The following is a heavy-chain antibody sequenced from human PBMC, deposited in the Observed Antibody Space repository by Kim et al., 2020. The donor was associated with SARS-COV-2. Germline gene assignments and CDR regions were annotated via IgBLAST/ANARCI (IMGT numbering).Heavy chain of an antibody. D-gene: IGHD3-3*01. J-gene: IGHJ6*02. V-gene: IGHV3-11*01. CDR1: GFTFSDYY. Sequence: GGSLRLSCAASGFTFSDYYMSWIRQAPGKGLEWVSYISSSGSTIYYADSVKGRFTISRDNAKNSLYLQMNSMRAEDTAVYYCARVRVASGRFCDYYYGMVVWGRGTTFRVS. CDR3: ARVRVASGRFCDYYYGMVV. CDR2: ISSSGSTI.